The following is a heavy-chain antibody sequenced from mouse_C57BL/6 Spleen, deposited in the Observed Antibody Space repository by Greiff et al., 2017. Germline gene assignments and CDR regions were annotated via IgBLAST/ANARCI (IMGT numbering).Heavy chain of an antibody. CDR2: IYPRSGNT. D-gene: IGHD2-5*01. CDR3: ARYYSNYFDY. J-gene: IGHJ2*01. V-gene: IGHV1-81*01. Sequence: QVHVKQSGAELARPGASVKLSCKASGYTFTSSGISWVKQRTGQGLEWIGEIYPRSGNTYYNEKFKGKATLTADKSSSTAYMELRSLTSEDSAVYFCARYYSNYFDYWGQGTTLTVSS. CDR1: GYTFTSSG.